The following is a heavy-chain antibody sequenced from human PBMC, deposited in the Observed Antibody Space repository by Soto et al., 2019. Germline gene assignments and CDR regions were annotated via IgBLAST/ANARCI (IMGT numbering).Heavy chain of an antibody. CDR2: INPSGGST. V-gene: IGHV1-46*01. J-gene: IGHJ4*02. Sequence: ASVKVSCKASGYTFTSYYMHWVRQAPGQGLEWMGIINPSGGSTSYAQKFQGRVTMTRDTSTSTAYMEMSSLRSEDTAVYYCARDYYPAYGSGSYFRFVGYWGQGTLVTVSS. CDR3: ARDYYPAYGSGSYFRFVGY. D-gene: IGHD3-10*01. CDR1: GYTFTSYY.